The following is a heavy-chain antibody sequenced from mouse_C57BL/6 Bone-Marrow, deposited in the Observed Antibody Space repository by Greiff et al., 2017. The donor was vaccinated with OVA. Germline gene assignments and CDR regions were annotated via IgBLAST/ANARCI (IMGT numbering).Heavy chain of an antibody. Sequence: EVQLQQSGPELVKPGASVKISCKASGYTFTDYYMNWVKQSHGKSLEWIGDINPNNGGTSYNQKFKGKATLTVDKSSSTAYMELRSLTSEDSAVYYCARRRFRIATVVRGGFAYWGQGTLVTVSA. V-gene: IGHV1-26*01. CDR1: GYTFTDYY. CDR2: INPNNGGT. J-gene: IGHJ3*01. D-gene: IGHD1-1*01. CDR3: ARRRFRIATVVRGGFAY.